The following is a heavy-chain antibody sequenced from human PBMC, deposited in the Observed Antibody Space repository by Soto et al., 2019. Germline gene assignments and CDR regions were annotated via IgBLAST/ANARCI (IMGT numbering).Heavy chain of an antibody. CDR2: IWYDGSNR. V-gene: IGHV3-33*06. Sequence: VIWYDGSNRYYADSVKGRFTISRDNSKNTLYLQMNSLRAEDTALYYCAKGRSYYYYYGVDVWGQGTTVTVSS. CDR3: AKGRSYYYYYGVDV. J-gene: IGHJ6*02.